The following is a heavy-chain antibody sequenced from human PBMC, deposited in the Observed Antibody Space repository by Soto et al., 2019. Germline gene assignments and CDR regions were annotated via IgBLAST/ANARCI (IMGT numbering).Heavy chain of an antibody. CDR3: ATALRPSLNYFYYMDV. D-gene: IGHD2-2*01. Sequence: EVQLLESGGGLVQPGGSLRLSCVVSGFTFGSYAMSWVRQAPEKGPEWVAILGGNGSTTYYAGSVKGRFTISGDKSKSSLDMQMNSLRADVTSVYYCATALRPSLNYFYYMDVWGRGTSVTVSS. CDR2: LGGNGSTT. V-gene: IGHV3-23*01. J-gene: IGHJ6*03. CDR1: GFTFGSYA.